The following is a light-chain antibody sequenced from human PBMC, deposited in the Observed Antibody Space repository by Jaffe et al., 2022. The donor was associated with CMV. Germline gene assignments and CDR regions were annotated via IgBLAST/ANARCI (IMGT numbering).Light chain of an antibody. CDR2: EVN. J-gene: IGLJ2*01. CDR1: SSDVGSYNL. CDR3: CSYAGSSTPVI. V-gene: IGLV2-23*02. Sequence: QSVLTQPASVSGSPGQSITISCTGTSSDVGSYNLVSWYQQHPGKAPKLMIYEVNERPSGVSNRFSGSKSGSTASLTISGLQAEDEADYYCCSYAGSSTPVIFGGGTKLTVL.